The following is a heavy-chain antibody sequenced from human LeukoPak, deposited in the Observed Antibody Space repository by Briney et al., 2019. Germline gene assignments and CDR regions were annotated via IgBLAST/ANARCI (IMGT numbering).Heavy chain of an antibody. V-gene: IGHV3-11*05. D-gene: IGHD4-23*01. Sequence: GGSLRLSCAASGFTFSDYYMSWIRHAPGKGLEWVSYISSSSSYTNYADSVKGRFTISRDNAKNSLYLQMNSLRADDTAVYYCARVSTVVAFDIWGQGTMVTVSS. J-gene: IGHJ3*02. CDR3: ARVSTVVAFDI. CDR2: ISSSSSYT. CDR1: GFTFSDYY.